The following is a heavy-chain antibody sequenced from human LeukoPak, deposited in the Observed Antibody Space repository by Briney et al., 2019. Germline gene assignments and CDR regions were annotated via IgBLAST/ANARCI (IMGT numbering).Heavy chain of an antibody. D-gene: IGHD1-20*01. J-gene: IGHJ4*02. CDR2: IIPILGIA. V-gene: IGHV1-69*04. Sequence: ASVKVSCKASGGTFSSYAISWVRQAPGQGLEWMGRIIPILGIANYAQKFQGRVTITADKSTSTAYMELSSLRSEDTAVYYCARDLITGTTPYLCFDYWGQGTLVTVSS. CDR3: ARDLITGTTPYLCFDY. CDR1: GGTFSSYA.